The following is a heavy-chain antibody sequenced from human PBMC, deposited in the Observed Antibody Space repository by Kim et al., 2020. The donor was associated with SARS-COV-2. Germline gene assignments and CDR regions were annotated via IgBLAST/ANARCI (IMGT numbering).Heavy chain of an antibody. Sequence: QKFQGRVTMTRETSISTAYMELSRLRSDDTAVYYCARGPYHSGRGYYFDYWGQGTLVTVSS. V-gene: IGHV1-2*02. D-gene: IGHD1-26*01. CDR3: ARGPYHSGRGYYFDY. J-gene: IGHJ4*02.